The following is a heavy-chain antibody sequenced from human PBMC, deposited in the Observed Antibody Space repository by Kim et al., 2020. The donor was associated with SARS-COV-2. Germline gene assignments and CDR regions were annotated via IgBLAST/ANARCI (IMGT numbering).Heavy chain of an antibody. Sequence: GESLKISCKGSGYSFRNYWIGWVRQMPGKGLEWVGIIHPGDPEIRYSPSFQGQVIISVDKSINTAFLQWTTLKASDSGMYYCAKGDRTVDPTSFDTWGQGTLVTVSS. J-gene: IGHJ5*02. D-gene: IGHD6-19*01. CDR3: AKGDRTVDPTSFDT. V-gene: IGHV5-51*01. CDR2: IHPGDPEI. CDR1: GYSFRNYW.